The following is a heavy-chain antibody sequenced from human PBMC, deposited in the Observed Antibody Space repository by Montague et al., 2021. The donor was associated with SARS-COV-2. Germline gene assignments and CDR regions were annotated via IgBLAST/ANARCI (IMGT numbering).Heavy chain of an antibody. J-gene: IGHJ4*02. CDR2: VSFSGDT. CDR3: ARDRSYDSSGYTIPQYFFDY. Sequence: SETLSLTCSVSGGSISTYYWSWIRQPPGKGLDWIGYVSFSGDTIYNPSLKGRVTISVDTSKHQFSLGLSSVTAADTAVYYCARDRSYDSSGYTIPQYFFDYWGQGALVIVFS. D-gene: IGHD3-22*01. V-gene: IGHV4-59*13. CDR1: GGSISTYY.